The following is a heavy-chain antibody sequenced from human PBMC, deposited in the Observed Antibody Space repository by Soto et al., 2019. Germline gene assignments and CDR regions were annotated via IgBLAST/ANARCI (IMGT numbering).Heavy chain of an antibody. CDR2: ISGSGGST. J-gene: IGHJ4*02. V-gene: IGHV3-23*01. CDR1: RFTLSSYG. D-gene: IGHD5-18*01. CDR3: AKGGIQLWLDFVDY. Sequence: GGSLRLSCAASRFTLSSYGMSWVRQAPGKGLEWVSAISGSGGSTNYADSVKGRFTISRDNSKNTLYLQMNSLRAEDTAVYYCAKGGIQLWLDFVDYWGQGTLVTVSS.